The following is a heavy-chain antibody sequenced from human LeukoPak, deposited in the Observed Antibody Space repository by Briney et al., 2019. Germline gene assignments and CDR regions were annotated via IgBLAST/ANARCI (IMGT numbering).Heavy chain of an antibody. CDR2: IAPSVDTT. CDR3: VREESGGYFDY. Sequence: ASVKVSCKSFGFTFTNYLLHWVRQAPGQGLEWVGRIAPSVDTTNYAQKFRGRVTMTRDTSTSTVYMELSRLRSDDTAIYYCVREESGGYFDYWGQGTLVTVSS. V-gene: IGHV1-46*01. CDR1: GFTFTNYL. J-gene: IGHJ4*02. D-gene: IGHD2-8*02.